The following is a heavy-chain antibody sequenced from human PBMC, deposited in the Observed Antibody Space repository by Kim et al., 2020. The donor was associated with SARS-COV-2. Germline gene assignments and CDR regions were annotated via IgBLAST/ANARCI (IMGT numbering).Heavy chain of an antibody. Sequence: GGSLRLSCAASGFTFSNAWMSWVRQAPGKGLEWVGRIKSKTDGGTTDYAAPVKGRFTISRDDSKNTLYLQMNSLKTEDTAVYYCTTETYYDFWSGQGAFDIWGQGTMVTVSS. CDR3: TTETYYDFWSGQGAFDI. CDR1: GFTFSNAW. CDR2: IKSKTDGGTT. D-gene: IGHD3-3*01. V-gene: IGHV3-15*01. J-gene: IGHJ3*02.